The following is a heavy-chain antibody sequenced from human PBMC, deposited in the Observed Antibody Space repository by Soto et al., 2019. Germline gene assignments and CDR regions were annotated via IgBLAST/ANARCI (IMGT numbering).Heavy chain of an antibody. CDR3: ARLRGDFDALGWYFDL. V-gene: IGHV4-39*01. Sequence: QLQLQESGPGLVKPSETLSLTCTVSGGSISRSSYYWGWIRQPPGKGLEWIGSSYYSGNTYYNPSLKSRVTISVDTSKYRFSRKLSSVTSADTAVYYCARLRGDFDALGWYFDLWGRRTLVTVAS. CDR2: SYYSGNT. J-gene: IGHJ2*01. CDR1: GGSISRSSYY. D-gene: IGHD3-9*01.